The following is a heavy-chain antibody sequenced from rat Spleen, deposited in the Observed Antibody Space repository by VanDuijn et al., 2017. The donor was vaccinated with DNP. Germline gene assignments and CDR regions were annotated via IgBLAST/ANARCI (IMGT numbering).Heavy chain of an antibody. D-gene: IGHD1-11*01. J-gene: IGHJ2*01. CDR3: ARRGYGGGYFDY. CDR1: GFSLTSYS. CDR2: ITNSGIT. Sequence: VQLKESGPGLVQPSETLSLTCTVSGFSLTSYSVSWVRQPSGKGLEWIAAITNSGITYYNSALKSRLSISRDTSKSQVFLKMYSLQTEDTAMYFCARRGYGGGYFDYWGQGVMVTVSS. V-gene: IGHV2-6*01.